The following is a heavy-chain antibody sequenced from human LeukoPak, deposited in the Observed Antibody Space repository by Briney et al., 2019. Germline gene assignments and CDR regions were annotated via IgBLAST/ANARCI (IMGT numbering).Heavy chain of an antibody. CDR3: AREAAPTIFGVVIPHMDV. Sequence: SVKVSCKASGGTFISYAISWVRQAPGQGLEWMGRIIPIFGTANYAQKFQARVTITTDESTSTAYMELSSLRSEDTAVYYCAREAAPTIFGVVIPHMDVWRKGTTVTVSS. D-gene: IGHD3-3*01. V-gene: IGHV1-69*05. CDR1: GGTFISYA. CDR2: IIPIFGTA. J-gene: IGHJ6*03.